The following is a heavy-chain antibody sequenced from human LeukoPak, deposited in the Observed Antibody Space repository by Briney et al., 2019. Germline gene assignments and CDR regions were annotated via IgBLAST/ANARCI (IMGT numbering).Heavy chain of an antibody. CDR2: IKQDGSEK. CDR1: GSTFTSYW. Sequence: GGSLRLSCAASGSTFTSYWMTWVRQAPGKGLEWVANIKQDGSEKYYVDSVKGRFTISRDNAKNSLYLQMNSLRAEDTAVYHRASAFGDFWSGYYPSYYNYYMDVWGKGTTVTVSS. V-gene: IGHV3-7*01. D-gene: IGHD3-3*01. J-gene: IGHJ6*03. CDR3: ASAFGDFWSGYYPSYYNYYMDV.